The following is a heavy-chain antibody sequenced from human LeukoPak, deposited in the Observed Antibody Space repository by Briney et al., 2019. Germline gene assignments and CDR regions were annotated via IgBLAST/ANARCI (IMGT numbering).Heavy chain of an antibody. V-gene: IGHV1-69*06. CDR2: IIPMFNTT. CDR3: VEGGIAPLNWFDP. CDR1: GGTFSSYA. Sequence: ASVKVSCKASGGTFSSYAISWVRQAPGQGLEWMGGIIPMFNTTKYAQKFQDRVTITADKSTGTAYMELSSLRSEDTAVYYCVEGGIAPLNWFDPWGQGTLVTVSS. J-gene: IGHJ5*02. D-gene: IGHD6-13*01.